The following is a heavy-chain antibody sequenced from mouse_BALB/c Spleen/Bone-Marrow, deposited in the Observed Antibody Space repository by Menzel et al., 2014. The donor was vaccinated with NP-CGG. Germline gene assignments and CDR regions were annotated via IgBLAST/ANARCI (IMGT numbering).Heavy chain of an antibody. CDR3: ARWEYYAMDY. J-gene: IGHJ4*01. CDR2: IDPANGNT. V-gene: IGHV14-3*02. Sequence: EVQLQESGAELVKPGASVKLSCTPSGFNIKDTYMHWVKQRPEQGLERIGRIDPANGNTKYDPKFQGKATITADTSSNTAYLQLSSLTSEDTAVYYCARWEYYAMDYWGQGTSVTVSS. D-gene: IGHD4-1*01. CDR1: GFNIKDTY.